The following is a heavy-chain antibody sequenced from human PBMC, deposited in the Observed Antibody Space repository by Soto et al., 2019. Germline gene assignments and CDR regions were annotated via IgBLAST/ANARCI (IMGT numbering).Heavy chain of an antibody. D-gene: IGHD6-13*01. CDR3: ATHSSRWWYGMDV. Sequence: QVQLVESGGGVVQPGRSLRLSCAASGFTFSSYGMHWVRQAPGKGLEWVAVISYDGSNKYYAESVKGRFTISRDNAKNTLYLQLNSLRAEDPAVYYCATHSSRWWYGMDVGGQGSTVAVSS. CDR2: ISYDGSNK. V-gene: IGHV3-30*03. J-gene: IGHJ6*02. CDR1: GFTFSSYG.